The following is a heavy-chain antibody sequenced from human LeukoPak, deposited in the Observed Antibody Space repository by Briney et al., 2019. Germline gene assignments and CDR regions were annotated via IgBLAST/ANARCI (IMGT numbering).Heavy chain of an antibody. D-gene: IGHD3-22*01. V-gene: IGHV4-30-4*08. CDR1: GGSISSSSYY. J-gene: IGHJ3*02. CDR3: ARDGDYDSSGYYGDAFDI. CDR2: IYYSGST. Sequence: SETLSLTCTVSGGSISSSSYYWGWIRQPPGKGLEWIGYIYYSGSTYYNPSLKSRVTISVDTSKNQFSLKLSSVTAADTAVYYCARDGDYDSSGYYGDAFDIWGQGTMVTVSS.